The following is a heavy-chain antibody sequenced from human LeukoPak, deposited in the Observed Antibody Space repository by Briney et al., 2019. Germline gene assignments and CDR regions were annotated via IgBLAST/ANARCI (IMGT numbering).Heavy chain of an antibody. V-gene: IGHV4-39*01. CDR1: GGSISSRTYH. CDR3: ARLYCGGDCYFNPYFDY. J-gene: IGHJ4*02. D-gene: IGHD2-21*01. Sequence: SETLSLTCTVSGGSISSRTYHWGWVRQPPGKGLEWIGSIYYSGSTYYNPSLKSRVTISVDTSKNQFSLKLSSVTAADTAVYYCARLYCGGDCYFNPYFDYWGQGTLVTVSS. CDR2: IYYSGST.